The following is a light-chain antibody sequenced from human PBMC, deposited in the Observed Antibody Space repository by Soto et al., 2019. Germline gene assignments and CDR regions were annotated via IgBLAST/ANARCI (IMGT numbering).Light chain of an antibody. Sequence: DIQMTQSPSSLSASVGDRVTITCRASQGISNYLAWYQQKPGKVPKLLIYAASTLQSGVPYRFSGSGSGTDFTLTIGSLQPEDVATYYCPKYNSAPRTFGQGTKVEIK. J-gene: IGKJ1*01. V-gene: IGKV1-27*01. CDR1: QGISNY. CDR3: PKYNSAPRT. CDR2: AAS.